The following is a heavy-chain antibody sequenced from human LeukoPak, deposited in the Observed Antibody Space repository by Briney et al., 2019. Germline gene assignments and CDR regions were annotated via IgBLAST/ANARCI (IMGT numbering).Heavy chain of an antibody. CDR2: INHSGST. D-gene: IGHD3-3*01. CDR3: ARIRDYDFWSGYYTGSEFDY. V-gene: IGHV4-34*01. CDR1: GGSFSGYY. J-gene: IGHJ4*02. Sequence: SETLFLTCAVYGGSFSGYYWSWIRQPPGKGLEWIGEINHSGSTNYNPSLKSRVTISVDTSKNQFSLKLSSVTAADTAVYYCARIRDYDFWSGYYTGSEFDYWGQGTLVTVSS.